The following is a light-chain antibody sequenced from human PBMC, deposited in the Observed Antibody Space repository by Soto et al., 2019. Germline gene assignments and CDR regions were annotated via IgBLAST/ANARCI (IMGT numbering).Light chain of an antibody. CDR2: DAS. J-gene: IGKJ1*01. V-gene: IGKV1-5*01. Sequence: IEMTQSPSTLSASLGDRATLTCGASQSISYSLAWYQQKPGQAPKLLIYDASGLESGVPSRFRGSGSGTEFTLTISSLPPDDFAPYYCQHYNSSSAAFGQGTKVDIK. CDR1: QSISYS. CDR3: QHYNSSSAA.